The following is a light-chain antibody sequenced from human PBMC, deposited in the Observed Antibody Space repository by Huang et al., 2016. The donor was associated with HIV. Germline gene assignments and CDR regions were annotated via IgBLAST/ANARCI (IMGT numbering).Light chain of an antibody. CDR3: MQRLEFPYT. V-gene: IGKV2-40*01. CDR2: SLS. J-gene: IGKJ2*01. CDR1: QSLLHNDDGNTY. Sequence: DIVMTQTPLSLPVTPGEPASISCNASQSLLHNDDGNTYLDCDLQKSGQSPHLLLYSLSFRASGVPDRVSGNGSDNNFTLTISRVEADDIGVYYCMQRLEFPYTFGQGTKLEIK.